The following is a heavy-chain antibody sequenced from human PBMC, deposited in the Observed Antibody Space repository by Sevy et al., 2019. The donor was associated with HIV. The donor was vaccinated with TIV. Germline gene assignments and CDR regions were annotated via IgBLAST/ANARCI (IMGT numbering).Heavy chain of an antibody. CDR2: INPNSGGT. J-gene: IGHJ4*02. V-gene: IGHV1-2*02. Sequence: ASVKVSCKASGYTFTGYYMHWVRQAPGQGLEWMGWINPNSGGTNYAQTFQGRVTMTRDTSISTAYMELSRLRSDDTAVYYCARGARDWLPNYFDYWGQGTLVTVSS. D-gene: IGHD3-9*01. CDR3: ARGARDWLPNYFDY. CDR1: GYTFTGYY.